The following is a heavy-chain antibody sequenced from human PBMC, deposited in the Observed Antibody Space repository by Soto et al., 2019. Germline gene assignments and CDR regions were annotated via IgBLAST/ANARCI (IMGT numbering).Heavy chain of an antibody. V-gene: IGHV1-18*01. CDR1: GYTFTSYG. CDR2: ISAYNGNT. D-gene: IGHD3-22*01. CDR3: ARKEWNPYDSNGYYYLAEYFQH. Sequence: ASVKVSCKASGYTFTSYGISWVRQAPGQGLEWMGWISAYNGNTNYAKKLKGRVTMTTDTSTITAYMELRSLRSDDTAVYYCARKEWNPYDSNGYYYLAEYFQHWGQGTLVTVSS. J-gene: IGHJ1*01.